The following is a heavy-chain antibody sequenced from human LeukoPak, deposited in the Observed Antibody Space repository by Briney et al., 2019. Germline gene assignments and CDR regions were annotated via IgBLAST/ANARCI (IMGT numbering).Heavy chain of an antibody. V-gene: IGHV1-18*01. Sequence: GASVKVSCKASGYTFTSYGISWVRQAPGQGLEWMGWISAYNGNTNYAQKLQGRVTMTTDTSTSTAYMELRSLRSEDTAVYYCANYLPAHGDYGDAFDIWGQGTMVTVSS. CDR1: GYTFTSYG. J-gene: IGHJ3*02. CDR2: ISAYNGNT. CDR3: ANYLPAHGDYGDAFDI. D-gene: IGHD4-17*01.